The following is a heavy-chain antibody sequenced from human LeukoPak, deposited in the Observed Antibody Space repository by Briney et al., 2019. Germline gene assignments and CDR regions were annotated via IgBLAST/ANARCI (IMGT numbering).Heavy chain of an antibody. J-gene: IGHJ3*02. CDR1: GGSISSNTYY. CDR3: ARAYYYASSAFDI. CDR2: IYYGGST. V-gene: IGHV4-39*01. D-gene: IGHD3-22*01. Sequence: SETLSLTCTVSGGSISSNTYYWDWIRQPPGKGLECVGSIYYGGSTYYNPSLKSRVIISVDTSKNQFSLKLSSVTAADTAVYYCARAYYYASSAFDIWGQGTMVTVSS.